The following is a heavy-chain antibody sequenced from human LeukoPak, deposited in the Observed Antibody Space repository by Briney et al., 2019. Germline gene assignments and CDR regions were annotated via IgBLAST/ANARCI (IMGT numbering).Heavy chain of an antibody. CDR3: ARHLSGITGYTYGRGIDY. J-gene: IGHJ4*02. V-gene: IGHV3-48*03. Sequence: GGSLRLSCAASVFTLMSYEMNWVRQAPGKGLEWVSYISSSGSTIYYTDSLKCRFTISRENPKTVLYLQMNSLRAEDTAVYYCARHLSGITGYTYGRGIDYWGQGTLVTVSS. D-gene: IGHD5-18*01. CDR2: ISSSGSTI. CDR1: VFTLMSYE.